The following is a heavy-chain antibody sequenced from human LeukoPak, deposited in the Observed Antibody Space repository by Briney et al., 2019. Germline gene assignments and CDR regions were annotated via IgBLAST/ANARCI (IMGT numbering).Heavy chain of an antibody. V-gene: IGHV3-64*01. CDR1: GFTFSSYA. J-gene: IGHJ4*02. CDR3: AREGGTVIPHFDY. D-gene: IGHD4-17*01. Sequence: GGSLRLSCAASGFTFSSYAMHWVRQAPGKGLEYVSAISSNGGSTYYANSVKGRFTISRDNSKNTLYLQMGSLRAEDMAVYYCAREGGTVIPHFDYWGQGTLVTVSS. CDR2: ISSNGGST.